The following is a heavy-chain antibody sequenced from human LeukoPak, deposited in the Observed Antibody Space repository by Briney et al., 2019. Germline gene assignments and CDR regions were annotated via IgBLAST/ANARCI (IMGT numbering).Heavy chain of an antibody. Sequence: GSLRLSCAASGFTFSFYWMSWVRQAPGKGLEWVANIKKDGSEEYYVDSVKGRFTITRDNAQNSLYLQMNSLRAEDTAVYYCARFYDTGWYGHFDYWGQGALVAVSS. CDR2: IKKDGSEE. CDR3: ARFYDTGWYGHFDY. CDR1: GFTFSFYW. V-gene: IGHV3-7*01. J-gene: IGHJ4*02. D-gene: IGHD6-19*01.